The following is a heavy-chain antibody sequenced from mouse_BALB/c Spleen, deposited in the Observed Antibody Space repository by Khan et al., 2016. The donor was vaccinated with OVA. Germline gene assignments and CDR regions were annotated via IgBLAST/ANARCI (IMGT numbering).Heavy chain of an antibody. CDR1: GFSLTSYA. J-gene: IGHJ2*01. CDR2: IWAGGST. V-gene: IGHV2-9*02. Sequence: VQLQESGPGLVAPSQSLSITCTVTGFSLTSYAIHWIRQPPGKGLEWLGVIWAGGSTNYNSALMSRLSISKDNSKSQVFLKMNSLQTQDTAMYYCARNREPDYFDYWGQGTTLTVSS. CDR3: ARNREPDYFDY.